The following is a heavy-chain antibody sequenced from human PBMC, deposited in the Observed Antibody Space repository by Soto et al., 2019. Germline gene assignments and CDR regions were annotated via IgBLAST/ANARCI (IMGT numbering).Heavy chain of an antibody. Sequence: SETLSLTCTVSGGSMNNYYWSWIRQAPGKILEWIGYIHYSGRTDYNPSLTSRATMSVDTSKNQFSLNLKSITAADTAVYYCVRVGVGIGNHFDSWGRGTLVTVSS. D-gene: IGHD1-26*01. J-gene: IGHJ4*02. CDR3: VRVGVGIGNHFDS. CDR2: IHYSGRT. V-gene: IGHV4-59*12. CDR1: GGSMNNYY.